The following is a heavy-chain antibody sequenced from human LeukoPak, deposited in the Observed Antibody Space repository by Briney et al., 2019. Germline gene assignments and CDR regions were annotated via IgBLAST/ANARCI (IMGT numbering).Heavy chain of an antibody. V-gene: IGHV1-2*02. CDR2: INPNSGGT. D-gene: IGHD3-10*01. Sequence: ASVKVSCKASGYTFTSYYMHWVRQAPGQGLEWMGWINPNSGGTNYAQKFQGRVTMTRDTSISTAYMELSRLRADDTAVYYCARGRLRGPDAFDIWGQGTMVTVSS. CDR1: GYTFTSYY. J-gene: IGHJ3*02. CDR3: ARGRLRGPDAFDI.